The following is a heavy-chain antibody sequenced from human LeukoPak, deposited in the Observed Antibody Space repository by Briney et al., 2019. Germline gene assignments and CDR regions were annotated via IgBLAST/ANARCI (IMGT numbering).Heavy chain of an antibody. CDR3: ARGNDFWSGYYFDY. D-gene: IGHD3-3*01. J-gene: IGHJ4*02. V-gene: IGHV3-21*01. Sequence: GGSLRLSCAASGFTFSSYSMNWVRQAPGNGLEWVSSISSSSSYIYYANSVKGRFTISRDNAKNSLYLQMNSLRAEDTAVYYCARGNDFWSGYYFDYWGQGTLVTVSS. CDR2: ISSSSSYI. CDR1: GFTFSSYS.